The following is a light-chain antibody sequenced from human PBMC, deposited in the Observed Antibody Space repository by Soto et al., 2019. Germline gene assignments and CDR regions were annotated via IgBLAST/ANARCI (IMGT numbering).Light chain of an antibody. CDR1: QSVNSTY. Sequence: EIVLTQSPGTLSLSPGERATLSCRASQSVNSTYLAWYQQKPGQAPRLLIYGASNRATGIPDRFSGSGSGTDFSLTISRLEPEDVAVYYCQQYGSSPQTFGQGTKVEIK. CDR3: QQYGSSPQT. V-gene: IGKV3-20*01. J-gene: IGKJ1*01. CDR2: GAS.